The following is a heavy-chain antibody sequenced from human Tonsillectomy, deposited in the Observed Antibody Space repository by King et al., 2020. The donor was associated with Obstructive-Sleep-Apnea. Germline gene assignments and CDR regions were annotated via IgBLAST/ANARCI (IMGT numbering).Heavy chain of an antibody. Sequence: VQLVESGGGVVQPGGSLRLSCAASGFTFSSYGMHWVRQAPGKGLEWVAFIRYDGSNKYYADSVKGRFTISRDNSKNTLYLQMNSLRAEDTAVYYCAKDHDTTVVWGQGTLVTVSS. CDR3: AKDHDTTVV. CDR1: GFTFSSYG. CDR2: IRYDGSNK. V-gene: IGHV3-30*02. D-gene: IGHD4-11*01. J-gene: IGHJ4*02.